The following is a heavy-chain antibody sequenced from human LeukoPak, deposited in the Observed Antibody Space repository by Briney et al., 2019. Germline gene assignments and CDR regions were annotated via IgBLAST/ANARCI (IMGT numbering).Heavy chain of an antibody. CDR3: ARHNYYDSSGYYPLGY. CDR1: GGSISSYY. D-gene: IGHD3-22*01. V-gene: IGHV4-59*08. Sequence: PSETLSLTCTVSGGSISSYYWSWIRQPPGKGLEWIGYIYYSGNTKYNPSLKSRVTMSVDTSRNQFSLRLSSVTAADTAVYCCARHNYYDSSGYYPLGYWGQGTLVTVSS. CDR2: IYYSGNT. J-gene: IGHJ4*02.